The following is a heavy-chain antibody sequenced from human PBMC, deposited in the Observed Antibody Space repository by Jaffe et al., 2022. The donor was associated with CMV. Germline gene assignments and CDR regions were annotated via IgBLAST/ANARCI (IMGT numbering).Heavy chain of an antibody. J-gene: IGHJ5*01. Sequence: QLLLQESGPGLVKPSEALSLTCTVSGDSISNSSDYWGWIRQPPGKGLEWIGSVYYSGTTLYNPSLKSRVSVSLDTSKNQISLKLSSVTATDTAVYYCARQVLRRLVLVTDSWGQGTLVTVSS. D-gene: IGHD1-7*01. CDR3: ARQVLRRLVLVTDS. V-gene: IGHV4-39*01. CDR1: GDSISNSSDY. CDR2: VYYSGTT.